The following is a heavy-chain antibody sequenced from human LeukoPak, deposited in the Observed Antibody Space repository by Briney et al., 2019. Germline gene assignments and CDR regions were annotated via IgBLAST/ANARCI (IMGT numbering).Heavy chain of an antibody. CDR3: ARALLWLGEPSHIDY. J-gene: IGHJ4*02. CDR1: GYTFTSYG. Sequence: GASVKVSCKASGYTFTSYGISWVRQAPGQGLEWMGWITAYNDNTNYAQKLQGRVTMTTDTSTSTAYMELRSLRSDDTAVYYCARALLWLGEPSHIDYWGQGTLVTASS. D-gene: IGHD3-10*01. CDR2: ITAYNDNT. V-gene: IGHV1-18*01.